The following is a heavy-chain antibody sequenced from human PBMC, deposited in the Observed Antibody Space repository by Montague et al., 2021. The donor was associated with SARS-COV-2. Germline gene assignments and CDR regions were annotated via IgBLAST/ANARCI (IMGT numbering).Heavy chain of an antibody. V-gene: IGHV2-70*11. J-gene: IGHJ6*02. CDR2: SDWDDDK. Sequence: PALVKPTQTLTLTCTFSGFSLSTSGMCVSWIRQPPGKALEWLARSDWDDDKYYSTSLKTRLTISKDPSKNQVVLTMTNMDPVDTATYYCARRTYDILTGYDYGMDVWGQGTTVTVSS. D-gene: IGHD3-9*01. CDR3: ARRTYDILTGYDYGMDV. CDR1: GFSLSTSGMC.